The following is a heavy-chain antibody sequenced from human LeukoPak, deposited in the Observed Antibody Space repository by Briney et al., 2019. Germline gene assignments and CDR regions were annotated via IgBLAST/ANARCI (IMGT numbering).Heavy chain of an antibody. J-gene: IGHJ5*02. D-gene: IGHD4-17*01. V-gene: IGHV4-59*01. CDR2: IYYSGST. Sequence: SETLSLTCTVSGGSISSYYWSWIRKPPGKGLEWIGYIYYSGSTNYNPSLKSRVTISVDTSKNQFSLKLSSVTAADTAVYYCAREVTIDNWFDPWGQGTLVTASS. CDR1: GGSISSYY. CDR3: AREVTIDNWFDP.